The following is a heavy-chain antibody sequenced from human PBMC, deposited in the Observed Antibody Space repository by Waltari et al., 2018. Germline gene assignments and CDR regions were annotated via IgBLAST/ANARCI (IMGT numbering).Heavy chain of an antibody. D-gene: IGHD2-21*01. Sequence: QVQLVQSGAEVKKPGASVKVSCKTAGYPFRSYGTTWVRRAPGQGLEWMGWINTYNDNTKYAQKLQDRVTLTTDTSATTAYMELRSLTSDDTAVYYCARPYSSGLTYYFDSWGQGTLVTVSS. CDR1: GYPFRSYG. J-gene: IGHJ4*02. CDR3: ARPYSSGLTYYFDS. CDR2: INTYNDNT. V-gene: IGHV1-18*01.